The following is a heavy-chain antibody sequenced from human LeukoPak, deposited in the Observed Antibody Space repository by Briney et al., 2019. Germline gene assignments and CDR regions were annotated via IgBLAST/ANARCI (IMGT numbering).Heavy chain of an antibody. CDR3: ARDSPTVPFDY. V-gene: IGHV3-30-3*01. Sequence: GGSLRLSCAASGFTFSSYAMHWVRQAPGKGLEWVAVISYDGSNKYYADSVKGRFTISRDNSKNTLYLQMNSLRAEDTAVYYCARDSPTVPFDYWGQGTLVTVSS. J-gene: IGHJ4*02. CDR2: ISYDGSNK. D-gene: IGHD4-17*01. CDR1: GFTFSSYA.